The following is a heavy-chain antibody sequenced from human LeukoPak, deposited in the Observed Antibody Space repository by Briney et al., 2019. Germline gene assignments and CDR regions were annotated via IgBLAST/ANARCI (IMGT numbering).Heavy chain of an antibody. J-gene: IGHJ4*02. D-gene: IGHD5-18*01. CDR2: ISGSGGST. CDR1: GFTFSNYA. CDR3: AQGRLGYSYGAFDH. V-gene: IGHV3-23*01. Sequence: GGSLRLSCAAAGFTFSNYAMSWVRQAPGKGLEWVSVISGSGGSTNFADSVKGRFTSSRDNSKNTLYLQMHSLRVEDTAVYYCAQGRLGYSYGAFDHWGQGTLVTVSS.